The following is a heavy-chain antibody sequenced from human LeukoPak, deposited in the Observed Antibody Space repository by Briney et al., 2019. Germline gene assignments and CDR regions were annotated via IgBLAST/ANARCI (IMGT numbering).Heavy chain of an antibody. J-gene: IGHJ4*02. CDR3: AKESRLYDILTGYSKGFDY. CDR2: ISGSGGST. Sequence: GGSLRLSCAASGFTFSTYSMNWVRQAPGKGLEWVSAISGSGGSTYYADSVKGRFTISRDNSKNTLYLQMNSLRAEDTAVYYCAKESRLYDILTGYSKGFDYWGQGTLVTVSS. CDR1: GFTFSTYS. D-gene: IGHD3-9*01. V-gene: IGHV3-23*01.